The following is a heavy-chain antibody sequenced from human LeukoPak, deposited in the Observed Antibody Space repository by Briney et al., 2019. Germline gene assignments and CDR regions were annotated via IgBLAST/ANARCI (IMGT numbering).Heavy chain of an antibody. CDR3: ARHSFTYARTGNYYYMDV. Sequence: SETLSLTCTVSGGSISSYYWSWIRQPAGKGLEWIGRIYTSGSTNYNPSLKSRVAISVDTSKNQFSLKLSSVTAADTAVYYCARHSFTYARTGNYYYMDVWGKGTTVTVSS. D-gene: IGHD7-27*01. CDR1: GGSISSYY. J-gene: IGHJ6*03. V-gene: IGHV4-4*07. CDR2: IYTSGST.